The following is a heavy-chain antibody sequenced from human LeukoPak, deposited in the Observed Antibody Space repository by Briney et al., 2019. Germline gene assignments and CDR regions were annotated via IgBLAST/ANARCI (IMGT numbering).Heavy chain of an antibody. V-gene: IGHV4-34*01. J-gene: IGHJ4*02. CDR1: GTSFSGYY. CDR3: ARDKYCSSTSCSPLFDY. CDR2: ISHSGST. Sequence: SETLSLTCAVDGTSFSGYYWSWIRQPPGKGLEWIGEISHSGSTTYNPSLKSRVTISVETSKKQFSLKLSSLTAADTAVYYCARDKYCSSTSCSPLFDYWGQGTLVTVSS. D-gene: IGHD2-2*01.